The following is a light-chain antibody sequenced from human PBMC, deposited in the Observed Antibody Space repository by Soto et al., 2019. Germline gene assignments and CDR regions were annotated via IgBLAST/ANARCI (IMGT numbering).Light chain of an antibody. J-gene: IGLJ2*01. Sequence: QSALTQPASLSGSPGQSITISCTGTNSDVGSYNLVSWYQQHPGRAPKLMIYEDTRRPSGVSDRFSGSKSGNTASLTISGLQAEDEADYYCCSYAGITTYVIFGGGTKVTVL. V-gene: IGLV2-23*01. CDR1: NSDVGSYNL. CDR3: CSYAGITTYVI. CDR2: EDT.